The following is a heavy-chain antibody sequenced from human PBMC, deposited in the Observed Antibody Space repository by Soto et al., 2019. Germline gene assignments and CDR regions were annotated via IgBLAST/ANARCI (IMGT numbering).Heavy chain of an antibody. D-gene: IGHD3-3*01. CDR3: ATRITVFGLLIPPFDP. CDR1: GWSVTCYY. J-gene: IGHJ5*02. CDR2: INHTGVT. Sequence: SDTLSLTCAVYGWSVTCYYWNLIRQPPGKGLEWIGEINHTGVTHYNPSLKSRVTMSVDTSKNQFSLRLSSVTAADAAIYYCATRITVFGLLIPPFDPWGQGTQVTVSS. V-gene: IGHV4-34*01.